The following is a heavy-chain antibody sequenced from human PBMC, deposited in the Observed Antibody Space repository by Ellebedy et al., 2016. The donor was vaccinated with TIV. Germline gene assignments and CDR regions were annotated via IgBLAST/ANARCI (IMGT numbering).Heavy chain of an antibody. CDR1: GFTLSSYA. D-gene: IGHD3-3*01. CDR2: ISGSGGST. V-gene: IGHV3-23*01. J-gene: IGHJ5*02. CDR3: VGFGVFNL. Sequence: PGGSLRLSCAASGFTLSSYAMSWVRQAPGKGLEWVSAISGSGGSTYYADSVKGRFTISRENAKNALFLQMDGLRVDDSAVYYCVGFGVFNLWGQGAPVTVSS.